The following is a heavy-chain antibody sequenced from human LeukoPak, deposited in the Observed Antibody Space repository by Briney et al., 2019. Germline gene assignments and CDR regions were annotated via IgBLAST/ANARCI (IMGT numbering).Heavy chain of an antibody. V-gene: IGHV3-23*01. CDR1: GFTFSSYG. CDR3: AGYCSTTSCYSSPNWFDP. Sequence: PGGTLRLSCAASGFTFSSYGMSWVRQAPGKGLEWISGISGSGGNTYYADPVKGRFTISRDNTKNTVYLQMNSLRAEDTAVYYCAGYCSTTSCYSSPNWFDPWGQGTLVTVSS. CDR2: ISGSGGNT. J-gene: IGHJ5*02. D-gene: IGHD2-2*01.